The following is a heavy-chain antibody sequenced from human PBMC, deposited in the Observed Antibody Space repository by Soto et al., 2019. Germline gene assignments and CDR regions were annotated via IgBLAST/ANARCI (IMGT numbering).Heavy chain of an antibody. J-gene: IGHJ4*02. CDR3: ARGGYFDSSHYLAY. Sequence: ASVKVSCKASGYTFTSYGINWLLQAPGRGLEWMGWINPGNGNTKYSQQFQGRVIIDRDTSASTAYMELSSLRSEDTAVYYCARGGYFDSSHYLAYWGLGTLVTVSS. V-gene: IGHV1-3*01. CDR1: GYTFTSYG. CDR2: INPGNGNT. D-gene: IGHD3-22*01.